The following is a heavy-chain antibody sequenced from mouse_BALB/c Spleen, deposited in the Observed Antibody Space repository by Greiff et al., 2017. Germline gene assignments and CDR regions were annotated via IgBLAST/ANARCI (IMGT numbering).Heavy chain of an antibody. CDR1: GYTFTDYN. CDR2: INPNNGGT. J-gene: IGHJ4*01. V-gene: IGHV1-18*01. D-gene: IGHD2-12*01. Sequence: EVQLQESGPELVKPGASVKIPCKASGYTFTDYNMDWVKQSHGKSLEWIGDINPNNGGTIYNQKFKGKATLTVDKSSSTAYMELRSLTSEDTAVYYCARTPWGNDGGAMDYWGQGTSVTVSS. CDR3: ARTPWGNDGGAMDY.